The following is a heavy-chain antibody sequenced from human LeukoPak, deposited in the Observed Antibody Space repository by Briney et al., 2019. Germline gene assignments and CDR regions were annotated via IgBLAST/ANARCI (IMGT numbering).Heavy chain of an antibody. V-gene: IGHV1-18*01. J-gene: IGHJ5*02. Sequence: ASVKVSCKASGYTFTSYDINWVRQAPGQGLEWMGWISAYNGNTNYAQKLQGRVTMTTDTSTSTAYMELRSLRSDDTAVYYCARDRGGYSSNWFDPWGQGTLVTVSS. D-gene: IGHD6-13*01. CDR3: ARDRGGYSSNWFDP. CDR2: ISAYNGNT. CDR1: GYTFTSYD.